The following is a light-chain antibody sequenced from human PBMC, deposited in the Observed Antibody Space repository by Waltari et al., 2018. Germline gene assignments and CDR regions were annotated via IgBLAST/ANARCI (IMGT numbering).Light chain of an antibody. J-gene: IGLJ2*01. V-gene: IGLV2-8*01. CDR1: SDDVGGYNS. CDR3: SSYAGNNNLV. Sequence: QSALTQPPSASGSPGQSVTISCTGTSDDVGGYNSVSWYQQHPGKAPKLMIYEVTKRPSGVPDRCSGSKSDDTASMTVSGLQAEDEADYYCSSYAGNNNLVFGGGTKLTVL. CDR2: EVT.